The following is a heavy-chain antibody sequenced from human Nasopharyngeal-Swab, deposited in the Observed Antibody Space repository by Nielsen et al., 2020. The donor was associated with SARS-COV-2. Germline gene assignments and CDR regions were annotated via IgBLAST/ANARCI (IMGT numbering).Heavy chain of an antibody. CDR1: GFTFSSYE. CDR3: AKDSSTYDILTGYLLH. V-gene: IGHV3-48*03. CDR2: ISSSGSTI. Sequence: GESLKISCAASGFTFSSYEMNWVRQAPGKGLEWVSYISSSGSTIYYADSVKGRFTISRDNAKNSLYLQMNSLRAEDTAVYYCAKDSSTYDILTGYLLHWDQGTLVTVSS. D-gene: IGHD3-9*01. J-gene: IGHJ4*02.